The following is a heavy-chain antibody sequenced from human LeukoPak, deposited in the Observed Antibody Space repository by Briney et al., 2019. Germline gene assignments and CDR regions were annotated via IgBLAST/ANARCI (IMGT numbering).Heavy chain of an antibody. CDR3: AREPKRGYSLDY. V-gene: IGHV3-30-3*01. D-gene: IGHD5-18*01. Sequence: GGSLRLSCAASGFTFSSYAVHWVRQAPGKGLEWVAVISYDGSNKYYADSVKGRFTISRDNSKNTLYLQMNSLRAEDTAVYYCAREPKRGYSLDYWGQGTLVTASS. CDR2: ISYDGSNK. J-gene: IGHJ4*02. CDR1: GFTFSSYA.